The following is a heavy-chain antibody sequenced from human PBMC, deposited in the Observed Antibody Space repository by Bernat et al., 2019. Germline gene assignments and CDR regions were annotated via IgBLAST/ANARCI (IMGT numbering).Heavy chain of an antibody. CDR2: IYYSGST. J-gene: IGHJ4*02. D-gene: IGHD3-3*01. Sequence: QVQLQESGPGLVKPSQTLSLTCTVSGGSISSGGYYWSWIRQHPGKGLEWIGYIYYSGSTYYNPSLKSRVTISVDTSKNQFSLKLSSETAADTAVYYCARDYSGSGYYGDFDYWGQGTLVTVSS. CDR1: GGSISSGGYY. V-gene: IGHV4-31*03. CDR3: ARDYSGSGYYGDFDY.